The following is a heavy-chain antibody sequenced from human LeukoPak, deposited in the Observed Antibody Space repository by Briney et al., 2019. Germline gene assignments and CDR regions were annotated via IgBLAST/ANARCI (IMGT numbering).Heavy chain of an antibody. V-gene: IGHV3-30*04. CDR1: GFTFSSYA. CDR2: ISYDGSNK. Sequence: GRSLRLSCAASGFTFSSYAMHWVRQAPGKGLEWVAVISYDGSNKYYADSVKGRFTISRDNSKNTLYLQMNSLRAEDTAVYYCAKGRQDAFDIWGQGTMVTVSS. CDR3: AKGRQDAFDI. J-gene: IGHJ3*02.